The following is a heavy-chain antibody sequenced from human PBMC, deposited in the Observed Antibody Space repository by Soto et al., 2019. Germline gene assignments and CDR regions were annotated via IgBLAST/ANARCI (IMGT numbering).Heavy chain of an antibody. Sequence: GGSLRLSCTASGLTFSSYAMSWVRQAPGKGLEWVSAISGSGGSTYYADSVKGRFTISRDNSKNTLYLQMNSLRAEDTAVYYCTNNVAAGSVAEGFDYYYYYYMDVWGKGTTVTVSS. D-gene: IGHD6-13*01. CDR3: TNNVAAGSVAEGFDYYYYYYMDV. CDR1: GLTFSSYA. J-gene: IGHJ6*03. V-gene: IGHV3-23*01. CDR2: ISGSGGST.